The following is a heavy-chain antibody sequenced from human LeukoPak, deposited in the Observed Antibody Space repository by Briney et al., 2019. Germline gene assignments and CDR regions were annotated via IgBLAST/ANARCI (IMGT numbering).Heavy chain of an antibody. CDR1: GFTFSDYY. CDR2: ISSSSSYT. D-gene: IGHD6-6*01. CDR3: ARDRKYSTSTLVDY. J-gene: IGHJ4*02. V-gene: IGHV3-11*05. Sequence: PGGSLRPSCAASGFTFSDYYMSWIRQAPGKGLEWVSYISSSSSYTNYADSVKGRFTISRDNAKNSLYLQMNSLRAEDTAVYYCARDRKYSTSTLVDYWGQGTLVTVSS.